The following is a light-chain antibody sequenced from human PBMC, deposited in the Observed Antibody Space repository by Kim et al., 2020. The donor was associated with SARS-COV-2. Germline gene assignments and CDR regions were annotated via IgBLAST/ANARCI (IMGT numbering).Light chain of an antibody. CDR1: SLRSYS. Sequence: AVSQPVTITCQGDSLRSYSAVWYQQKPGQAPVLVIYGKNNRPSGIPDRFSGSSSGTTASLTITGAQAEDEADYYCNSRDSSGNHVIFGGGTKLTVL. V-gene: IGLV3-19*01. CDR2: GKN. J-gene: IGLJ2*01. CDR3: NSRDSSGNHVI.